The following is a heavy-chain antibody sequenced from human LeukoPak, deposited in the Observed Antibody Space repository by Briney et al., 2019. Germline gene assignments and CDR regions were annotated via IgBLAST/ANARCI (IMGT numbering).Heavy chain of an antibody. CDR3: ARAPRITMVRGVIYWFDP. CDR2: MNPNSGNT. D-gene: IGHD3-10*01. Sequence: ASVKVSCKASGYTFTSYDINWERQATGQGLEWMGWMNPNSGNTGYAQKFQGRVTITRNTSISTAYMELSSLRSEDTAVYYCARAPRITMVRGVIYWFDPWGQGTLVTVSS. V-gene: IGHV1-8*03. J-gene: IGHJ5*02. CDR1: GYTFTSYD.